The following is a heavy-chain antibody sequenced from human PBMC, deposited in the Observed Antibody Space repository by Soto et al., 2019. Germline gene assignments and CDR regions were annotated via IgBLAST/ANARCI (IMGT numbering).Heavy chain of an antibody. Sequence: PSETLSLTCTVSGGSITSRNYYWGWIRQPPGKGLEWIGNIYYSGSTSYNPSLKSRVNISVDTSKNQHSLRLSSVTAADTVVYYGARQNPLSGYGYGLGGYYFVSWGQGTLVTVS. D-gene: IGHD5-12*01. CDR3: ARQNPLSGYGYGLGGYYFVS. CDR2: IYYSGST. CDR1: GGSITSRNYY. V-gene: IGHV4-39*01. J-gene: IGHJ4*02.